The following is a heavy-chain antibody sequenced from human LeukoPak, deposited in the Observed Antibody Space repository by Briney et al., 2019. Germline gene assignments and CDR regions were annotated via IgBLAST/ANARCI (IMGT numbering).Heavy chain of an antibody. V-gene: IGHV5-51*01. CDR2: IYPGDSDT. CDR3: ARLRRIVVVPAAPNWFDP. D-gene: IGHD2-2*01. J-gene: IGHJ5*02. Sequence: GESLKISXKGSGYSFTSYWIGWVRQMPGKGLEWMGIIYPGDSDTRYSPSFQGQVTISADKSISTAYLQWSSLKASDTAMYYCARLRRIVVVPAAPNWFDPWGQGTLVTVSS. CDR1: GYSFTSYW.